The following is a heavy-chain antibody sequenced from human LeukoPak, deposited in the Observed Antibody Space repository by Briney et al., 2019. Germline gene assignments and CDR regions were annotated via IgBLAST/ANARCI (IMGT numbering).Heavy chain of an antibody. CDR2: ISYDGSNK. V-gene: IGHV3-30*18. CDR3: AKEEDYGGYTDY. D-gene: IGHD4-17*01. CDR1: GFTFSSYG. J-gene: IGHJ4*02. Sequence: GRSLRLSCAASGFTFSSYGMHWVRQAPGKGLESVAVISYDGSNKYYADSVKGRFTISRDNSKNTLYLQMNSLRAEDTAVYYCAKEEDYGGYTDYWGQGTLVTVSS.